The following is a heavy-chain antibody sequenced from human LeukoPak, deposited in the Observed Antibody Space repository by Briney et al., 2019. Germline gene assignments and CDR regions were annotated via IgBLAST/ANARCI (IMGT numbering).Heavy chain of an antibody. J-gene: IGHJ3*02. Sequence: GGSLRLSCAASGFSLNTYSMNWVRQAPGKGLEWISYITSSRSTIYYADSVKGRFTISRDNAENSLCLQMNSLRADDTAVYYCAREYSSSSGRAFDIWGQGTMVTVSS. CDR3: AREYSSSSGRAFDI. D-gene: IGHD6-6*01. V-gene: IGHV3-48*01. CDR1: GFSLNTYS. CDR2: ITSSRSTI.